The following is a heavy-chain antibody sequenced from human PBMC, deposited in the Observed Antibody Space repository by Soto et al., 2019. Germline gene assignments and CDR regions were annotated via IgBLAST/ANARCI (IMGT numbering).Heavy chain of an antibody. J-gene: IGHJ5*02. V-gene: IGHV3-48*01. CDR3: ARDLVDDYGDYWFDP. CDR2: ISSSSSTI. CDR1: GFTFSSYS. D-gene: IGHD4-17*01. Sequence: GGSLRLSCAASGFTFSSYSMNWVRQAPGKGLEWVSYISSSSSTIYYADSVKGRFTISRDNAKNSLYLQMNSLRAEDTAVYYCARDLVDDYGDYWFDPWGQGTLVTVSS.